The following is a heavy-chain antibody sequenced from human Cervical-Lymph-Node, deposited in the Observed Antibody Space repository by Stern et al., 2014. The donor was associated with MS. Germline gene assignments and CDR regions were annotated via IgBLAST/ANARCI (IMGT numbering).Heavy chain of an antibody. CDR3: ARSSVTTPNAFDI. Sequence: QVQLQESGSGLVKPSQTLSLTCAVSGGSISSGGYSWSWIRQPPGKGLEWLGYIYHSGSTYYNPSLKSRVTISVDRSKNQFSLKLSAVTAADTAVYYCARSSVTTPNAFDIWGQGTMVTVSS. V-gene: IGHV4-30-2*01. CDR1: GGSISSGGYS. CDR2: IYHSGST. D-gene: IGHD4-17*01. J-gene: IGHJ3*02.